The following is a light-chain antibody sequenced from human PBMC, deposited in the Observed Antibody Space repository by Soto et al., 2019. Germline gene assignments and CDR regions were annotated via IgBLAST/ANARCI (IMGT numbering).Light chain of an antibody. V-gene: IGKV1-5*01. Sequence: DIQMTQSPSTLSASVGDRVTITCRASQSISSWLAWYQQKPGKAPKLLIYDDSSLESGVPSRFSGSGSGTEFTLTISSLQPDDFATYYCQQYNRYPTFGQGTKVEIK. J-gene: IGKJ1*01. CDR2: DDS. CDR1: QSISSW. CDR3: QQYNRYPT.